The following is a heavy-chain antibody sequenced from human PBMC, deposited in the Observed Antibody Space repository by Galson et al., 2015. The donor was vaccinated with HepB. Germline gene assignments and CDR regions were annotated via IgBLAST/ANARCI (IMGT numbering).Heavy chain of an antibody. CDR2: FYNSGTT. CDR1: GFSINNNTYY. V-gene: IGHV4-39*01. Sequence: ATLSLTCTVSGFSINNNTYYWGWIRQAPGKGLEWIGNFYNSGTTYYNPALRSRLTIAVAKYTQRFSLKPKSVTVADTDVYFWARGRVGRARYFDYWGQGTLVAVSS. D-gene: IGHD2-15*01. CDR3: ARGRVGRARYFDY. J-gene: IGHJ4*02.